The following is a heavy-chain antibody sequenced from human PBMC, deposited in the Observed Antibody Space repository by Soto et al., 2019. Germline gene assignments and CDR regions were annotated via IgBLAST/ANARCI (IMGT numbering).Heavy chain of an antibody. CDR1: GGSISSGGYS. V-gene: IGHV4-30-2*01. J-gene: IGHJ5*02. Sequence: PSETLSLTCAVSGGSISSGGYSWSWIRQPPGKGLEWIGYIYHSGSTYYNPSLKSRVTISVDRSKNQFSLKLSSVTAADTAVYYCARYTAMVPRRFDPWGQGTLVTVPQ. CDR2: IYHSGST. D-gene: IGHD5-18*01. CDR3: ARYTAMVPRRFDP.